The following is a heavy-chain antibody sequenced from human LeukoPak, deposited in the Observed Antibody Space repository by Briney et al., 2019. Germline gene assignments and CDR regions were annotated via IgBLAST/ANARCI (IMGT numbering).Heavy chain of an antibody. V-gene: IGHV1-69*13. J-gene: IGHJ6*03. CDR3: ARSKYERVVILYYYYYMDV. D-gene: IGHD3-3*01. Sequence: SVKVSCKASGGTFSSYAISWGRQAPGQGLEWMGGIIPIFGTANYAQKFQGRVTITADESTSTAYMELSSLRSEDTAVYYCARSKYERVVILYYYYYMDVWGKGTTVTVSS. CDR1: GGTFSSYA. CDR2: IIPIFGTA.